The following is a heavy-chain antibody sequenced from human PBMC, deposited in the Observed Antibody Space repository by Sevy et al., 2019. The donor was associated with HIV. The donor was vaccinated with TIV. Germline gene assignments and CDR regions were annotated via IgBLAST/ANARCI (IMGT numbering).Heavy chain of an antibody. D-gene: IGHD2-15*01. Sequence: ASVKVSCKVSGYTLTELSMHWVRQAPGKGLEWMGGFDTEDGETVYARKFQGRVTVTEDTSTDTAYMELSSLRSVDTAGYYCATNSRYFSGSPFYSAEGLFDPWGQGTLVTVSS. CDR3: ATNSRYFSGSPFYSAEGLFDP. CDR1: GYTLTELS. J-gene: IGHJ5*02. V-gene: IGHV1-24*01. CDR2: FDTEDGET.